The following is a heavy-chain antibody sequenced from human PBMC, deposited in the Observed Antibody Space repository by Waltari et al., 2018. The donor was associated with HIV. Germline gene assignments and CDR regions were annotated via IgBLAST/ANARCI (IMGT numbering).Heavy chain of an antibody. Sequence: QVQLVQSGAEVKKPGASVKVSCKASGYTFTGYYMHWVRQAPGQGLEWMGWINPNSGGTNYAQKFQGRVTMTRDTSISTAYMELSRLRSDDTAVYYCARLRPYGGGRDAFDIWGQGTMVTVSS. CDR1: GYTFTGYY. D-gene: IGHD3-10*01. J-gene: IGHJ3*02. CDR3: ARLRPYGGGRDAFDI. V-gene: IGHV1-2*02. CDR2: INPNSGGT.